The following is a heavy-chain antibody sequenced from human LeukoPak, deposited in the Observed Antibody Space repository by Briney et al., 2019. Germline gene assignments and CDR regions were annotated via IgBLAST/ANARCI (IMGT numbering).Heavy chain of an antibody. CDR2: IIPILGIA. D-gene: IGHD2-15*01. J-gene: IGHJ3*02. CDR3: ARDSGGLGAFDI. CDR1: GGTFSSYA. Sequence: SVKVSCKASGGTFSSYAISWVRQAPGRGLEWMGRIIPILGIANYAQKFQGRVTITADKSTSTAYMELSSLRSEDTAVYYCARDSGGLGAFDIWGQGTMVTVSS. V-gene: IGHV1-69*04.